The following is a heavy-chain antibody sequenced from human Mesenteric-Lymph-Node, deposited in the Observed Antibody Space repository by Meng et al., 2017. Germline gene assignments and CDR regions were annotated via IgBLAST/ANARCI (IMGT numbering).Heavy chain of an antibody. V-gene: IGHV3-74*01. Sequence: EGALVESGGGLVQSGGSLRLSCAVSGLIFENYWMHWVRQVPGKGLVWVSGIGSAHNTFYPDSVKGRFTISRDNARNTLYLQMNSLRAEDTAVYYCARGERGSYFEYWGQGALVTVSS. CDR1: GLIFENYW. D-gene: IGHD1-1*01. CDR3: ARGERGSYFEY. CDR2: IGSAHNT. J-gene: IGHJ4*02.